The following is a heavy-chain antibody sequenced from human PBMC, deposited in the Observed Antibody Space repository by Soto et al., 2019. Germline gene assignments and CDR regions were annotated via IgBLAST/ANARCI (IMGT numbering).Heavy chain of an antibody. J-gene: IGHJ5*02. Sequence: PGESLKISCKGSGYSFTSYWIGWVRQMPGKGLEWMGIIYPGDSDTSYSPSFQGQVTISADKCVSAAYLQWSSLKASETAMYYCARLPLYGSGSYYCWFDPWGQGTRVTVSS. CDR1: GYSFTSYW. CDR2: IYPGDSDT. D-gene: IGHD3-10*01. CDR3: ARLPLYGSGSYYCWFDP. V-gene: IGHV5-51*01.